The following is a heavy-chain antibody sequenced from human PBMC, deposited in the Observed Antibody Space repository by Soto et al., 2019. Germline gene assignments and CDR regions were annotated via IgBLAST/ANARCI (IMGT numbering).Heavy chain of an antibody. J-gene: IGHJ4*02. CDR3: ARGPYYDIWSRYYGFDS. V-gene: IGHV3-7*01. D-gene: IGHD3-3*01. CDR1: GFTFDTYW. CDR2: IKQDASDK. Sequence: EVQLVESGGGLVQPGGSLRLSCAASGFTFDTYWMNWDRQAPGKGPEWVANIKQDASDKYYVDSVKGRFTISRDNTRNLLFLHMNSLRAEDTAVYYCARGPYYDIWSRYYGFDSWGQGTLVTVSS.